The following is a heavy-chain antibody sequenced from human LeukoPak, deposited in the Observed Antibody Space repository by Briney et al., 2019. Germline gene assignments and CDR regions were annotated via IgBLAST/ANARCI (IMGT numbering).Heavy chain of an antibody. CDR2: IKSKTDGGTT. V-gene: IGHV3-15*01. CDR1: GFTFSNAW. Sequence: GGSLRLSCAASGFTFSNAWMSWVRQAPGKGLEWVGRIKSKTDGGTTDYAAPVKGRFTISRDDSKNTLYLQMNSLRAEDTAVYYCAKAGGYCSGGSCEDYWGQGTLVTVSS. CDR3: AKAGGYCSGGSCEDY. J-gene: IGHJ4*02. D-gene: IGHD2-15*01.